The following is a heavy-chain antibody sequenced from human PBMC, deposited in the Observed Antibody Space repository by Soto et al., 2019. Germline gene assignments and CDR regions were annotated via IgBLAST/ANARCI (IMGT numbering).Heavy chain of an antibody. CDR2: IDWDDDK. D-gene: IGHD1-7*01. J-gene: IGHJ6*02. V-gene: IGHV2-70*01. CDR1: GFSLSTSGMC. Sequence: VSGPTLVNPTQTLTLTCTFSGFSLSTSGMCVSWIRQPPGKALEWLALIDWDDDKYYSTSLKTRLTISKDTSKNQVVLTMTNMDPVDTATYYCARIRGGTTLYYYGMDVWGQGTTVTVSS. CDR3: ARIRGGTTLYYYGMDV.